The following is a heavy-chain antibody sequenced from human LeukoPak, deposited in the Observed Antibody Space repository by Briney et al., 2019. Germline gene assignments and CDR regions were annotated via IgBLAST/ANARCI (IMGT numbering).Heavy chain of an antibody. Sequence: PGGSLRLSCAASGFTFSSYEMNWVRQAPGKGLEWVSYISSSGSTIYYADSVKGRFTISRDNAKNSLYLQMNSQRAEDTAVYYCARDSPYGNYYYYYMDVWGKGTTVTVSS. J-gene: IGHJ6*03. CDR3: ARDSPYGNYYYYYMDV. D-gene: IGHD1-1*01. V-gene: IGHV3-48*03. CDR1: GFTFSSYE. CDR2: ISSSGSTI.